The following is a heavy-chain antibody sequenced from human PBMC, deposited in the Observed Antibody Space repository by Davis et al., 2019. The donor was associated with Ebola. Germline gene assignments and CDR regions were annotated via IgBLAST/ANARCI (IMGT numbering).Heavy chain of an antibody. J-gene: IGHJ4*02. D-gene: IGHD3-22*01. CDR1: GFTFSSYS. CDR2: ISSSSSTI. CDR3: ARDPAYDSSGYYRDY. V-gene: IGHV3-48*02. Sequence: GGSLRLSCAASGFTFSSYSMNWVRQAPGKGLEWVSYISSSSSTIYYADSVKGRFTISRDNAKNSLYLQMNSLRDEDTAVYYCARDPAYDSSGYYRDYWGQGTPVTVSS.